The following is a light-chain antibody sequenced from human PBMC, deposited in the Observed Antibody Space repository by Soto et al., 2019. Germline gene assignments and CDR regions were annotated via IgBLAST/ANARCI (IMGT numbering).Light chain of an antibody. V-gene: IGLV2-14*01. J-gene: IGLJ1*01. CDR3: SSYTSSSTPYV. CDR2: VVS. Sequence: QSVLTQPASVSGSPGQSITISCTGTSSDVGGYNYVSWYQQHPGKAPKLMIYVVSNGPSGVSNRFSGSKSGNTASLTISGLQAEDEADYYCSSYTSSSTPYVFGTGTKVTVL. CDR1: SSDVGGYNY.